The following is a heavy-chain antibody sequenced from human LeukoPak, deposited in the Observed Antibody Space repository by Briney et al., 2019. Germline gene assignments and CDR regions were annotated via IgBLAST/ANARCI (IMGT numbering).Heavy chain of an antibody. CDR3: ARVDTPMAKDAFQM. Sequence: PGGSLRLSRAAPVFTLSTYWMTSVRQAPGKGLECVASIKRDGSEKQYVDSVKGRFTISRDNAKNSLYLQMNSLRADDTAMYYCARVDTPMAKDAFQMWGQGTMVTVSS. V-gene: IGHV3-7*03. J-gene: IGHJ3*02. CDR2: IKRDGSEK. CDR1: VFTLSTYW. D-gene: IGHD5-18*01.